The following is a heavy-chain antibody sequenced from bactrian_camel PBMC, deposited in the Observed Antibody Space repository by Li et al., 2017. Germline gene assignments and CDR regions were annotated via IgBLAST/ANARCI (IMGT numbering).Heavy chain of an antibody. V-gene: IGHV3S54*01. Sequence: VQLVESGGGSVQTGGSLKLSCASSGRVAKNSMGWFRQAPGKEREGVAVMNTGSETTYYSDSVKGRFTISQDTAQKSVFLEMNSLKPEDTAMYYCAADTGSNLGSWKDVLDYKYRGQGTQVTVS. D-gene: IGHD5*01. CDR2: MNTGSETT. CDR3: AADTGSNLGSWKDVLDYKY. J-gene: IGHJ4*01. CDR1: GRVAKNS.